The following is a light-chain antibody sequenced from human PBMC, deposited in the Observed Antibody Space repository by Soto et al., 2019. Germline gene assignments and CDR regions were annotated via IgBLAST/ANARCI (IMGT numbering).Light chain of an antibody. CDR2: DAS. Sequence: EIVMTQSPATLSVSPGDRATLACRASQSVSSSLAWYQQIPGQAPRLLIYDASTRATGIPARFGGSGSGTEFTLTISSLQSEAFAVYYCQQYNNWPPLTFGGGTKVELK. CDR3: QQYNNWPPLT. J-gene: IGKJ4*01. V-gene: IGKV3-15*01. CDR1: QSVSSS.